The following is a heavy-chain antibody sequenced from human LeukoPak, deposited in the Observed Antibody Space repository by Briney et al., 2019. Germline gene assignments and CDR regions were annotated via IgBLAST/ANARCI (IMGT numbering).Heavy chain of an antibody. CDR3: ARDRSPWYSSSWPEANFDY. D-gene: IGHD6-13*01. J-gene: IGHJ4*02. Sequence: GGSLRLSCAASGFTFSSYSLNWVRQAPGKGLEWVSCISSSSTYIYYADSVKGRFTISRDNAKNSLYLQMNGLRAEDTAVYYCARDRSPWYSSSWPEANFDYWGQGTLVAVSS. V-gene: IGHV3-21*01. CDR1: GFTFSSYS. CDR2: ISSSSTYI.